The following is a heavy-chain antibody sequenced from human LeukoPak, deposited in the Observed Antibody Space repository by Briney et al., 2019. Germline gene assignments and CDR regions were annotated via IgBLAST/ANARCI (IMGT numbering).Heavy chain of an antibody. V-gene: IGHV4-59*01. D-gene: IGHD3-10*01. CDR3: ASTANYYGSGSYYKN. CDR2: IYYSGST. Sequence: PSETLSLTCTVSGGSITSYYWSWIRQPPGKGLEWIGYIYYSGSTNYNPSLKSRVTISIDTSKNQFSLKLSSVTAADTAVYYCASTANYYGSGSYYKNWGQGTLVTVSS. J-gene: IGHJ4*02. CDR1: GGSITSYY.